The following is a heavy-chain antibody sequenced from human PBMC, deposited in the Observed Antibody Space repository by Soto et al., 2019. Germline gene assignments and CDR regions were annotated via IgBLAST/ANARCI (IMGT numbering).Heavy chain of an antibody. Sequence: SETLSLTCAVYGGSFSGYYWSWIRQPPGKGLEWIGEINHSGSTNYNPSLKSRVTISVDTSKNQFSLKLSSVTAADTAVYYCARHWYSGSYYAYYYYGMDVWGQGTTVTVSS. CDR3: ARHWYSGSYYAYYYYGMDV. CDR1: GGSFSGYY. J-gene: IGHJ6*02. V-gene: IGHV4-34*01. CDR2: INHSGST. D-gene: IGHD1-26*01.